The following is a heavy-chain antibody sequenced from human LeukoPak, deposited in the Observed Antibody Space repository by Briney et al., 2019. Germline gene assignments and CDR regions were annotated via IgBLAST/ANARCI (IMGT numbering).Heavy chain of an antibody. CDR2: IYYSGST. CDR3: ARQISYDYSVYNY. CDR1: GGSITGSRYY. J-gene: IGHJ4*02. V-gene: IGHV4-39*07. D-gene: IGHD3-22*01. Sequence: SETLSLTCTVSGGSITGSRYYWAWIRRPPGKGLEWIGNIYYSGSTYYNPSLKSRVTISVDTSKNQFSLKLTSVTAADTAVYYCARQISYDYSVYNYWGQGTLVTVSS.